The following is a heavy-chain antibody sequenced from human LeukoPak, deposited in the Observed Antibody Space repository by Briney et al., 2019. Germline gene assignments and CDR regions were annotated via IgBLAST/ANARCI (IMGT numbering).Heavy chain of an antibody. CDR1: GASISSYY. J-gene: IGHJ3*02. D-gene: IGHD5-18*01. CDR2: IYYSGST. CDR3: ARALGYSYGYPIPTDDAFDI. V-gene: IGHV4-59*01. Sequence: SETLSLTCTVSGASISSYYWSWIRQPPGKGLEWIGYIYYSGSTNYNPSLKSRVTISVDTSKNQFSLKLSSVTAADTAVYYCARALGYSYGYPIPTDDAFDIWGQGTMVTVSS.